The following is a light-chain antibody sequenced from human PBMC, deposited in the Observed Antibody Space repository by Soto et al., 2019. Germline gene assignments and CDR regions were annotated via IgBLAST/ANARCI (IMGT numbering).Light chain of an antibody. CDR2: GAS. J-gene: IGKJ2*01. V-gene: IGKV3-20*01. CDR1: QSVSSSY. Sequence: EFVLTQSPGTLSLSPGERATLSCRASQSVSSSYLAWYQQKPGQAPRLLIYGASSRATGIPDRFSGSGSGTDFTLTISRLEPEDFAVYYCQQCGSSPITFGQGTKLEIK. CDR3: QQCGSSPIT.